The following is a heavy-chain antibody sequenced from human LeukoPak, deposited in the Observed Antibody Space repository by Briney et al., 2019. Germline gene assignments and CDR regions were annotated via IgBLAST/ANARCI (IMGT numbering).Heavy chain of an antibody. J-gene: IGHJ6*03. V-gene: IGHV3-11*04. CDR1: GFTFSDYY. CDR3: AKLVPSPVTYYYGSGRVSQYYYYMDV. Sequence: PGGSLRLSCAASGFTFSDYYMSWIRQAPGKGLEWVSYISSSGSTIYYADSVKGRFTISRDNAKNSLYLQMNSLRAEDTAVYYCAKLVPSPVTYYYGSGRVSQYYYYMDVWGKGTTVTISS. D-gene: IGHD3-10*01. CDR2: ISSSGSTI.